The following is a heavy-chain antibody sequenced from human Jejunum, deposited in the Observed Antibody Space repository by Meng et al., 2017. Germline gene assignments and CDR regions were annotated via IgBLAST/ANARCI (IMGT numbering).Heavy chain of an antibody. CDR1: GGSVSSGSYY. CDR3: ARGSRGYSYG. D-gene: IGHD5-18*01. Sequence: QVQLQEPGPVLVRPSETLSLTCTFSGGSVSSGSYYWSWIRQPPGKGLEWIGYIYYGGTTNYNPSLKSRVTISADTSKNQFSLKLSSVTAADTAVYYCARGSRGYSYGWGQGTLVTVSS. CDR2: IYYGGTT. V-gene: IGHV4-61*01. J-gene: IGHJ4*02.